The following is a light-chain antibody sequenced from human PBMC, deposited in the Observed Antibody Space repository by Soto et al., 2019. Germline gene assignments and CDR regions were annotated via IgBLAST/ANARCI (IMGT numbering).Light chain of an antibody. CDR3: SSYTGSNIRYV. V-gene: IGLV2-14*01. CDR2: EVS. J-gene: IGLJ1*01. CDR1: SNDVGGYNY. Sequence: SALTQPAPVSGSPGQSITISCTGTSNDVGGYNYVSWYQHHPGKAPKLMIYEVSDRPSGVSNRFSGSKSDNTASLTISGLQAEDEADYYCSSYTGSNIRYVFGTGTKVTVL.